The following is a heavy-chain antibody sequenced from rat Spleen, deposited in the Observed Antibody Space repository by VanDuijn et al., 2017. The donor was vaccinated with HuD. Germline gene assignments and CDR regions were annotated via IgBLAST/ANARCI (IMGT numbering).Heavy chain of an antibody. D-gene: IGHD1-11*01. Sequence: EVQLVESGGGLVQPGRSLKLSCAASGFTFSDYYMAWVRQAPTKGLEWVATISSDGGRNFYRDSVKGRFTSSRDNAKSILYLQMAGLRSEDTATYYWARLRRIFGYYFEYWGQGVMVTVSS. CDR3: ARLRRIFGYYFEY. CDR2: ISSDGGRN. CDR1: GFTFSDYY. J-gene: IGHJ2*01. V-gene: IGHV5S10*01.